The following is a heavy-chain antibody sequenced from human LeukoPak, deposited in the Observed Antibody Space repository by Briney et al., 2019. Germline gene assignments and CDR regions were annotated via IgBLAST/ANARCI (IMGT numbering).Heavy chain of an antibody. D-gene: IGHD3-10*01. Sequence: SETLSLTCTVSGGSISTYYWSWIRQPPGKGLEWIGYVYYSGRTRYNPSLESRVAMSIDTSKNQFSLNLTAVTAADTAIYYFARDYNNYIVDHWGQGALVTVSS. V-gene: IGHV4-59*01. J-gene: IGHJ4*02. CDR1: GGSISTYY. CDR3: ARDYNNYIVDH. CDR2: VYYSGRT.